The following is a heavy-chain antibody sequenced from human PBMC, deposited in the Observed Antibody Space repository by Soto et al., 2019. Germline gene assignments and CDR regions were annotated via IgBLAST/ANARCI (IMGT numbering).Heavy chain of an antibody. CDR1: GFTFGDSY. CDR3: VRDGGGGLLDP. Sequence: GGSLRLSCAGSGFTFGDSYMSWIRQAPGKGLEWLSYISPGSRYRAYADSGKGRFTISRDNAKRSLYLQMMSLTAEDTAIYYCVRDGGGGLLDPWGQGTMVTVSS. V-gene: IGHV3-11*06. D-gene: IGHD3-16*01. J-gene: IGHJ5*02. CDR2: ISPGSRYR.